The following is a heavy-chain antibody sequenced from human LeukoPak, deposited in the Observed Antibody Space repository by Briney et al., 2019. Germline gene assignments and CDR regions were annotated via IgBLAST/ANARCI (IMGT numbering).Heavy chain of an antibody. CDR3: ARWFGELEEVPFDY. J-gene: IGHJ4*02. V-gene: IGHV1-18*01. CDR2: ISAYNGNT. D-gene: IGHD3-10*01. CDR1: GYTFTSYG. Sequence: ASVKVSCKASGYTFTSYGISWVRQAPGQGLEWMRWISAYNGNTNYAQKLQGRVTMTTDTSTSTAYMELRSLRSDDTAVYYCARWFGELEEVPFDYWGQGTLVTVSS.